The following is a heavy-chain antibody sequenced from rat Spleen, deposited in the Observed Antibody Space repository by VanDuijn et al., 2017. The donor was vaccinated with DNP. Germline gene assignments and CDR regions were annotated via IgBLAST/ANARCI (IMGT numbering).Heavy chain of an antibody. Sequence: EVQLVESGGGLVQPGRSLKLSCAASASSFSDYNMAWVRQAPMKGLECVAYISYHGGNAYYGDSVKGRFTISRDNAKSTLYLQMNSLRSEDMATYSCASLYLGNWGQGVTVTVSS. J-gene: IGHJ2*01. V-gene: IGHV5-22*01. CDR2: ISYHGGNA. D-gene: IGHD1-4*01. CDR1: ASSFSDYN. CDR3: ASLYLGN.